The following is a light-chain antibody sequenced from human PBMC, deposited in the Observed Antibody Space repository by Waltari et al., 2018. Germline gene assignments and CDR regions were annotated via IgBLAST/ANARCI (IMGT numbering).Light chain of an antibody. J-gene: IGLJ3*02. Sequence: QSALTQPASVSGSPGQSITFSCTGTSNNIGLYDYVSWYQHHPGKAPKLLIYAVTNRPSGISDRFSASRSGNTASLTIADLQPEDEADYYCSSYTNTALFLFGGGTKLTVL. CDR3: SSYTNTALFL. V-gene: IGLV2-14*01. CDR1: SNNIGLYDY. CDR2: AVT.